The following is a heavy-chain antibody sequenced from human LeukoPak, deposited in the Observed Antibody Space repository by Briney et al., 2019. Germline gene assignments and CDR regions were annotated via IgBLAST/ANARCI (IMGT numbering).Heavy chain of an antibody. J-gene: IGHJ4*02. Sequence: GGSLRLSCAASGFTVRSNYMSWVRQAPGKGLEWVSVIYSGGSTYYADSVKGRFTISRDNSKNTLYLQMNSLRAEDTAVYYCARDPLYGYFDYWGQGTLVTVSS. CDR3: ARDPLYGYFDY. CDR2: IYSGGST. D-gene: IGHD4-17*01. CDR1: GFTVRSNY. V-gene: IGHV3-66*02.